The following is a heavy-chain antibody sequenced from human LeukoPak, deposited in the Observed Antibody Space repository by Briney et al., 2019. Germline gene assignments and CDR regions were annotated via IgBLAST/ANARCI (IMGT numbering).Heavy chain of an antibody. CDR3: AKDRAVWFGELLSDGMDV. V-gene: IGHV3-23*01. Sequence: GGSLGLSWAASGFTFRIYAMSWVRRAPGRGLGWASALRGSGGSTYYADSVKGRFTISRDNSKNTLYLQMNSLGAEDTAVYYCAKDRAVWFGELLSDGMDVWGQGTTVTVSS. J-gene: IGHJ6*02. CDR1: GFTFRIYA. D-gene: IGHD3-10*01. CDR2: LRGSGGST.